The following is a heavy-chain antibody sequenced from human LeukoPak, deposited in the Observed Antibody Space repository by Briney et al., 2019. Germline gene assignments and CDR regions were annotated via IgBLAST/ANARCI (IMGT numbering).Heavy chain of an antibody. V-gene: IGHV4-61*05. Sequence: PSETLSLTCTVSGGSISSSTYYWDWIRQPPGKGLEWIGYIYYSGSTNYNPSLKSRVTISVDTSKNQFSLKLSSVTAADTAVYYCAKGRISPDDWGQGIQVTVSS. J-gene: IGHJ4*02. D-gene: IGHD3-3*02. CDR2: IYYSGST. CDR3: AKGRISPDD. CDR1: GGSISSSTYY.